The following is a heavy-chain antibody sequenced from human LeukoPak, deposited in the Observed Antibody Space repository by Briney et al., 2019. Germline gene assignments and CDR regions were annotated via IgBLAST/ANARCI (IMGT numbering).Heavy chain of an antibody. D-gene: IGHD4-11*01. V-gene: IGHV3-53*01. J-gene: IGHJ4*02. CDR1: GFTFSSYA. Sequence: PGGSLRLSCAASGFTFSSYAMSWVRQAPGKGLEWVAVIYSGGGTNYAGSVKGRFTISRDNSKNTLHLQLSSLRAEDTAIYYCAREVDYKIDYWGQGTLVTVSS. CDR2: IYSGGGT. CDR3: AREVDYKIDY.